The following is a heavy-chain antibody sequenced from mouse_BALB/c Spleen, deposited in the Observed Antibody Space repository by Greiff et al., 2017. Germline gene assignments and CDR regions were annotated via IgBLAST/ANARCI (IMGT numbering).Heavy chain of an antibody. Sequence: EVQLHQSGAELVRPGALVKLSCKASGFNIKDYYMHWVKQRPEQGLEWIGWIDPENGNTIYDPKFQGKASITADTSSNTAYLQLSSLTSEDTAVYYCARSGDYGSLDYWGQGTTLTVSS. V-gene: IGHV14-1*02. CDR1: GFNIKDYY. CDR3: ARSGDYGSLDY. CDR2: IDPENGNT. J-gene: IGHJ2*01. D-gene: IGHD1-1*01.